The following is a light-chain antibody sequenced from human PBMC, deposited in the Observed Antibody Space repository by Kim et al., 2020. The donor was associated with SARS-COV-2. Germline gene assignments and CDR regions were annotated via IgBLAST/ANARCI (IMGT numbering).Light chain of an antibody. CDR1: SSHIGRNT. V-gene: IGLV1-44*01. J-gene: IGLJ1*01. CDR2: SNN. Sequence: ELTQPPSASGTPGQRVTISCSATSSHIGRNTVNWYQHLPGTAPKLLIYSNNQRPSGVPDRFSGSKSDTSASLAISGLQSEDEADYYCAAWDNSLNGYLFGTGTKVTVL. CDR3: AAWDNSLNGYL.